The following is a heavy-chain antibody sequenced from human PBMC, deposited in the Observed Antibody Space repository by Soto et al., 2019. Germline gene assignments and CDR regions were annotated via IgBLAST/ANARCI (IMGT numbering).Heavy chain of an antibody. V-gene: IGHV1-69*13. J-gene: IGHJ5*02. CDR1: GGTFSSYA. Sequence: SVKVSCKASGGTFSSYAISWVRQAPGQGLEWMGGIIPIFGTANYAQKFQDRVTITADESTSTAYMELSSLRSEDTAVYYCATSGYSYGQRNWFDPWGQGTLVTVSS. CDR3: ATSGYSYGQRNWFDP. CDR2: IIPIFGTA. D-gene: IGHD5-18*01.